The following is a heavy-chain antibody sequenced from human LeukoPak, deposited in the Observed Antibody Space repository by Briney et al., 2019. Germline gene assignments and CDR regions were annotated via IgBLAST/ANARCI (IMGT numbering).Heavy chain of an antibody. D-gene: IGHD6-25*01. J-gene: IGHJ6*03. CDR1: GFTFSSYA. V-gene: IGHV3-23*01. CDR3: ARKGIGSSRYQNMDV. CDR2: ISNDGGRT. Sequence: GGSLRLSCAASGFTFSSYAMSWVRQAPGKGPEWVSTISNDGGRTYYADSVKGRFTVSRDTSKNTLYLQMNSLRAEDTAVYYCARKGIGSSRYQNMDVWGKGTTVTVSS.